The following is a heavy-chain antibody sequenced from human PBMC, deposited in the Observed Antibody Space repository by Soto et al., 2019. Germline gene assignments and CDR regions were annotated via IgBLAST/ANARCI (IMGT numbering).Heavy chain of an antibody. Sequence: SETLSLTCSVSGGSIRSNIYYWSWIRQPPGKGLEWIGEINHSGSTNYNPSLKSRVTISVDTSKNQFSLKLSSVTAADTAVYYCARGYCSSTSCLSAEYFQHWGRGTLVTVSS. CDR3: ARGYCSSTSCLSAEYFQH. CDR1: GGSIRSNIYY. D-gene: IGHD2-2*01. J-gene: IGHJ1*01. CDR2: INHSGST. V-gene: IGHV4-39*07.